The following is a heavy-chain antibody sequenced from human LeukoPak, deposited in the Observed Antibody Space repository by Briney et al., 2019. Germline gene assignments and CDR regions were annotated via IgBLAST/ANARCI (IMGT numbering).Heavy chain of an antibody. Sequence: SETLSLTXAVSGYSISSGYYWGWIRQPPGKGLEWIGSIYHSGSTYYNPSLKSRVTISVDTSKNQFSLKLSSVTAADTAVYYCARRGITMVRDEYYFDYWGQGTLVTVSS. CDR1: GYSISSGYY. V-gene: IGHV4-38-2*01. CDR2: IYHSGST. D-gene: IGHD3-10*01. J-gene: IGHJ4*02. CDR3: ARRGITMVRDEYYFDY.